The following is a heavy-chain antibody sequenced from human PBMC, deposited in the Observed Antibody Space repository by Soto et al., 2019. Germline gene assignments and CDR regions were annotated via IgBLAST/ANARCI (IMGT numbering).Heavy chain of an antibody. CDR1: GFTFISYA. CDR3: AKQALSGSLDY. J-gene: IGHJ4*02. D-gene: IGHD6-19*01. Sequence: GGSLRLSCAASGFTFISYAMSWVRQPPGKGLEWVSTISGSGSNTYYADSVKGRFTISRDNSKNTLYLQMNSLSAEDTAMFYCAKQALSGSLDYWGQGALVTVSS. CDR2: ISGSGSNT. V-gene: IGHV3-23*01.